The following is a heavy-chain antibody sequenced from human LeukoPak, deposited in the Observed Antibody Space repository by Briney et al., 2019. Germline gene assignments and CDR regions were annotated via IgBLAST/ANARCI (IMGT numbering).Heavy chain of an antibody. CDR1: GFTFSDYA. V-gene: IGHV3-23*01. Sequence: GSLRLSCAASGFTFSDYAMGWVRQAPGKGLEWVSTIQANGDGTYYADSVKGRFSISRDNSKNTLSLQMNSLRAEDTAVYYCAKPDGYPNWFGPWGQGTLVTVSS. CDR3: AKPDGYPNWFGP. J-gene: IGHJ5*02. D-gene: IGHD3-16*02. CDR2: IQANGDGT.